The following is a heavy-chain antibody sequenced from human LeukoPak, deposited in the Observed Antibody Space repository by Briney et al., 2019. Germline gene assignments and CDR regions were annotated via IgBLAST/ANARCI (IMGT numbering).Heavy chain of an antibody. CDR2: ISGSGGST. V-gene: IGHV3-23*01. D-gene: IGHD3-9*01. J-gene: IGHJ4*02. CDR1: GLTFNSYY. Sequence: GGTLSLPCAVSGLTFNSYYMSWVPQPPGKGLEWVLDISGSGGSTYYADSVKGRFTISRDNSKNTLYLQMNSLRAEDTAVYYCARLRYRYYFDYWGQGTLVTVSS. CDR3: ARLRYRYYFDY.